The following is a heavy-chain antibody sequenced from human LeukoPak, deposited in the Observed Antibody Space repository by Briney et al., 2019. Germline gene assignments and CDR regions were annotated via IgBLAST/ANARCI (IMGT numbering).Heavy chain of an antibody. J-gene: IGHJ3*02. Sequence: SETLSLTCAVYGGSFSGYYWSWIRQPPGKGLEWIGEINHSGSTNYNPSLKSRVTISVDTSKNQFSLKLSSVTAADTAVYYCARELAIXFGXVIVMSGAFDIWGQGTMVTVSS. CDR2: INHSGST. CDR1: GGSFSGYY. V-gene: IGHV4-34*01. D-gene: IGHD3-16*02. CDR3: ARELAIXFGXVIVMSGAFDI.